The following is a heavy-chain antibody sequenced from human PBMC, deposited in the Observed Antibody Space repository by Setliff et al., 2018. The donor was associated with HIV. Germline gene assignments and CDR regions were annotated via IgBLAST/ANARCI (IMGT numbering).Heavy chain of an antibody. CDR3: ARAPTGVTNAFDI. D-gene: IGHD2-8*02. CDR1: GYSISSGYY. CDR2: VYTTGGT. V-gene: IGHV4-61*09. J-gene: IGHJ3*02. Sequence: PSETLSLTCTVSGYSISSGYYWGWIRQPAGRGLESIGHVYTTGGTNYNPSLESRLTISVDTSRNQFSLRLSSVTAADTAVYYCARAPTGVTNAFDIWGQGTMVTVSS.